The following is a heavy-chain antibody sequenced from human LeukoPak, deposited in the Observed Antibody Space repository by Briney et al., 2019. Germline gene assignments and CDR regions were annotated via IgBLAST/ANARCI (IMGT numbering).Heavy chain of an antibody. CDR3: ARGRASTTIFDY. Sequence: GGSLRLSCAASGFSVSVYFMAWVRQAPGKGLQWVSHIDRGGVTEDADSVKGRFTVSRDTSRNILYLQMSSLRAEDTAMYYCARGRASTTIFDYWGQGTLVTVSS. CDR1: GFSVSVYF. CDR2: IDRGGVT. D-gene: IGHD5-12*01. V-gene: IGHV3-53*01. J-gene: IGHJ4*02.